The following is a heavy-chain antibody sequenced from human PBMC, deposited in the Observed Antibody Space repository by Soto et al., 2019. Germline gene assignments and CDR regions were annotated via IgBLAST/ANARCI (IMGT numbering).Heavy chain of an antibody. CDR2: INPNSGGT. CDR3: ATDQEKYYQSSGYYYAY. CDR1: GYTFTGYY. J-gene: IGHJ4*02. D-gene: IGHD3-22*01. Sequence: QVQLVQSGAEVKKPGASVKVSCKGSGYTFTGYYIHWVRQAPGQGLEWMGYINPNSGGTNYAQKFQGRVTMTRDTSISTVYMGLSRLRSDDTAVYWCATDQEKYYQSSGYYYAYWGQGTLVSVSS. V-gene: IGHV1-2*02.